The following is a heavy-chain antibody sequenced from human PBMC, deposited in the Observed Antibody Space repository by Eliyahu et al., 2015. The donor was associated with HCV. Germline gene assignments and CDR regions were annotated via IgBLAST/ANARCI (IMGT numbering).Heavy chain of an antibody. Sequence: EEQLVQSGAEVKKPGESLKISCQAFGYTFTSYWIAWVRQMPGKGLECMGIIYPGASDTRYTTSFQGQVTISADKSIGTAYLQWNSLKASDTATYYCARAGSGSSPYGMDVWGRGTTVTVSS. D-gene: IGHD3-10*01. CDR1: GYTFTSYW. CDR3: ARAGSGSSPYGMDV. CDR2: IYPGASDT. V-gene: IGHV5-51*03. J-gene: IGHJ6*02.